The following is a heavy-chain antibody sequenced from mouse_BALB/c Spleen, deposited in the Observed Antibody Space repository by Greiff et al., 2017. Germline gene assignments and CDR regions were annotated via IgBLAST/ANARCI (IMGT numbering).Heavy chain of an antibody. J-gene: IGHJ3*01. CDR1: GFTFSSYA. D-gene: IGHD1-1*01. Sequence: DVKLVESGGGLVKPGGSLKLSCAASGFTFSSYAMSWVRQTPEKRLEWVASISSGGSTYYPDSVKGRFTISRDNARNILYLQMSSLRSEDTAMYYCARGDYYGSSYDQAWFAYWGQGTLVTVSA. CDR2: ISSGGST. V-gene: IGHV5-6-5*01. CDR3: ARGDYYGSSYDQAWFAY.